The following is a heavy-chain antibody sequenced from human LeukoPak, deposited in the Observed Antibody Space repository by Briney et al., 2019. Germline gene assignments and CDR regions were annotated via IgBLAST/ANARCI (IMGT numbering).Heavy chain of an antibody. Sequence: PSETLSLTCAVYGGSFSGYYWSWIRQPPGKGLEWIGEINHSGSTNYNPSLKSRVTISVDTSKNQFSLKLSSVTAADTAVYYCASSDRWHDFDYWGQGTLVTVSS. V-gene: IGHV4-34*01. CDR1: GGSFSGYY. CDR3: ASSDRWHDFDY. CDR2: INHSGST. D-gene: IGHD3-3*01. J-gene: IGHJ4*02.